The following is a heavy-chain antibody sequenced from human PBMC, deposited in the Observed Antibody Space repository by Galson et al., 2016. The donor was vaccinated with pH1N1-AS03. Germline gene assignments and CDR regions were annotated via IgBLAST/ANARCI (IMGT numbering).Heavy chain of an antibody. V-gene: IGHV3-23*01. Sequence: SLRLSCATSGFTFSSYGMTWVRQAPGKGLEWVSSISVTGGSTYYADSVKGRFTISRDHSKNTLYLQMSSLRAEDTAVYYLAKDRSSWPPGWGSVDSWGQGTLVTVSS. CDR3: AKDRSSWPPGWGSVDS. J-gene: IGHJ4*02. CDR1: GFTFSSYG. CDR2: ISVTGGST. D-gene: IGHD6-13*01.